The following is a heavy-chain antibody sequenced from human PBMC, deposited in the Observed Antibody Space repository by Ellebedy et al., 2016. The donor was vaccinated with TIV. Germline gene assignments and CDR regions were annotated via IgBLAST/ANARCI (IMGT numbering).Heavy chain of an antibody. CDR1: GFIFSDYY. J-gene: IGHJ5*02. Sequence: GGSLRLSCAASGFIFSDYYMDWVRQAPGKGLEWVGRTRNRANDYVTNYAASVSARFTISRDDSKNELYLHMRSLRTEDTAMYYCVRVAGGYSSGSYDRWGQGTLLTVSS. CDR3: VRVAGGYSSGSYDR. D-gene: IGHD3-10*01. V-gene: IGHV3-72*01. CDR2: TRNRANDYVT.